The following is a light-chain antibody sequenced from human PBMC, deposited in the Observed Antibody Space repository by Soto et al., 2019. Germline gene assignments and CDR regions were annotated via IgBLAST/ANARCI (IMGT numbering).Light chain of an antibody. CDR3: QSYDSSLSGSV. V-gene: IGLV1-40*01. CDR1: SANSGAGHD. Sequence: QSVLTQPPSVSGAPGQRVTISCTGSSANSGAGHDVHWYQQLPGTAPKLLIYGNSHRPSGVPDRFAGSKSGTSASLAITGLQAEDEADYYCQSYDSSLSGSVFGGGTKLTVL. CDR2: GNS. J-gene: IGLJ3*02.